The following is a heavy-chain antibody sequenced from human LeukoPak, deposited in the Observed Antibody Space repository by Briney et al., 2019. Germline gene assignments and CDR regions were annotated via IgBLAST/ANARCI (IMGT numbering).Heavy chain of an antibody. Sequence: PGGSLRLSCAPSGFTFSGYWMHWVRQAPGKGLVWVSVINGDGSRTIYADSVKGRFTISRDNAKSTLYLQMASLTAEDTAVYYCSRGNYFDYWGQGALVTVSS. CDR2: INGDGSRT. V-gene: IGHV3-74*01. CDR1: GFTFSGYW. J-gene: IGHJ4*02. CDR3: SRGNYFDY.